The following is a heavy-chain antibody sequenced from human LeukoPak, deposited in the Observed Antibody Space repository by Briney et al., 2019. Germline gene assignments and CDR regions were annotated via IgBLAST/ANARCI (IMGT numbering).Heavy chain of an antibody. CDR2: IYYSGRT. Sequence: SETLSLTCTVSGGSISSYYWIWIRQPPGKGLEWIGYIYYSGRTNYTPSIKRRVTISVDTSKNQFSLKLSSVTAADTAVYYCARGYCSGGTCYGYFDLWGRGTLVTVSS. J-gene: IGHJ2*01. CDR1: GGSISSYY. CDR3: ARGYCSGGTCYGYFDL. V-gene: IGHV4-59*08. D-gene: IGHD2-15*01.